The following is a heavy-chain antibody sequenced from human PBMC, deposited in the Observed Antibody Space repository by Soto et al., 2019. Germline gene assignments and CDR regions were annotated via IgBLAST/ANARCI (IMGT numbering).Heavy chain of an antibody. Sequence: EVQLVESGGGLVQPGGSLRLSCVDSGFTFSNYSNYWMSWVRQAPGKGLEWVANINQGGSEQYYVDSVKGRFTISRDNAKKSLYLQINSLRAGDTAVYYCVRDDDEGYYGSRRLTGGAYWGQGTLVTVSS. CDR3: VRDDDEGYYGSRRLTGGAY. D-gene: IGHD3-10*01. CDR1: GFTFSNYSNYW. CDR2: INQGGSEQ. V-gene: IGHV3-7*01. J-gene: IGHJ4*02.